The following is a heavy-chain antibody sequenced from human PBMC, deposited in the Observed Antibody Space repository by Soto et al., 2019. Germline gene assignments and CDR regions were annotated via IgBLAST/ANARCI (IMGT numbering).Heavy chain of an antibody. Sequence: SLKISCAASGFTFDDYAMHWVRQAPGKGLEWVSGISWNSGSIGYADSVKGRFTISRDNAKNSLYLQMNSLRAEDTALYYCAKDKGSSWYYFDYWGQGTLVTVSS. D-gene: IGHD6-13*01. J-gene: IGHJ4*02. CDR3: AKDKGSSWYYFDY. CDR2: ISWNSGSI. V-gene: IGHV3-9*01. CDR1: GFTFDDYA.